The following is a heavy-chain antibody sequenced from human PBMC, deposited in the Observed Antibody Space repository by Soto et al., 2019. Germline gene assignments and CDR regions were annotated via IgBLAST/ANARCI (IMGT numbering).Heavy chain of an antibody. Sequence: GESLKISCKGSGYSFTNQWISWVRQMPGKGLEWMGRIDPSDSYINYSPFFQGHVTISVDKSINTAYLQWSSLKASDTAMYYCVRRDYDTLTGYYTVDFWGQGTMVTVSS. J-gene: IGHJ4*02. CDR1: GYSFTNQW. CDR2: IDPSDSYI. CDR3: VRRDYDTLTGYYTVDF. V-gene: IGHV5-10-1*01. D-gene: IGHD3-9*01.